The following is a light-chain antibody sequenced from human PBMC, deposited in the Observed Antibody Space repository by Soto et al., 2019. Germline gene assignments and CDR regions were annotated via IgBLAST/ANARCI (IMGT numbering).Light chain of an antibody. V-gene: IGLV2-11*01. CDR2: DVS. CDR1: SSDVGGYNY. Sequence: QSALTQPRSASGSPGQSITISCTGTSSDVGGYNYVSWYQQHPAKAPKLIIFDVSKRPSGVPNRFSGSKSGTSASLAITGLRTEDEGDYYCQTYDSSLSALFGGGTKLTVL. CDR3: QTYDSSLSAL. J-gene: IGLJ2*01.